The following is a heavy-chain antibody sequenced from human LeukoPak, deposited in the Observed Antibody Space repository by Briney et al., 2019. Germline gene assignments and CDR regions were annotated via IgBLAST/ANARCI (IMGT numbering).Heavy chain of an antibody. Sequence: GGSLTLSCAASGFTFSSYSMNWVRQAPGKGLEWVSSISSSSSYIYYADSVKGRFTISRDNAKNSLYLQMNSLRAEDTAVYYCAREDYYYGSGIDYWGQGTLVTVSS. V-gene: IGHV3-21*01. D-gene: IGHD3-10*01. CDR3: AREDYYYGSGIDY. J-gene: IGHJ4*02. CDR2: ISSSSSYI. CDR1: GFTFSSYS.